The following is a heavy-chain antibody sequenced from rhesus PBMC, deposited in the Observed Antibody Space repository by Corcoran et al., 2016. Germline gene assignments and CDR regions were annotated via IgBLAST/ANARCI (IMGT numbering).Heavy chain of an antibody. J-gene: IGHJ4*01. CDR1: GASISSNY. CDR2: IYGSGGST. V-gene: IGHV4S2*01. Sequence: QVQLQESGPGLVKPSETLPLTCAVSGASISSNYWGWNRQAPGKGLEWIGRIYGSGGSTAYNPSLNSRVTISIDTSKNQFSLKLSSVTAADTAVYYCARDCSSTYCFDYWGQGVLVTVSS. D-gene: IGHD2-15*01. CDR3: ARDCSSTYCFDY.